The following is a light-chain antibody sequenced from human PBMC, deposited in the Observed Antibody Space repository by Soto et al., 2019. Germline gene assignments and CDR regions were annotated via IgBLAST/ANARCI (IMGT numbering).Light chain of an antibody. CDR3: SSYTTSGSLV. CDR1: SSDVGGYNY. J-gene: IGLJ2*01. CDR2: DVS. V-gene: IGLV2-14*01. Sequence: SALTQPASVSGSPGQSFTISCTGTSSDVGGYNYVSWYQQHPGKAPKLMIYDVSNRPSGVSNRFSGSKSGNTASLTISGLQAEDDADYYCSSYTTSGSLVFGGGTKLTVL.